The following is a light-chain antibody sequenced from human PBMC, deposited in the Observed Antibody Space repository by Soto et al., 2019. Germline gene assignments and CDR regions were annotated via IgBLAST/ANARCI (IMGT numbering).Light chain of an antibody. J-gene: IGKJ4*01. V-gene: IGKV1-39*01. Sequence: DIQMTQSPSSLSASVGDRVTITCRARQSVTNYLNWYQQKPGKAPKLLIYAASTLQSGVPSRFSGSGSGTDFTLTISSLQPEDFATYYCQQSYNTRSLTFGGGTKVEIK. CDR2: AAS. CDR3: QQSYNTRSLT. CDR1: QSVTNY.